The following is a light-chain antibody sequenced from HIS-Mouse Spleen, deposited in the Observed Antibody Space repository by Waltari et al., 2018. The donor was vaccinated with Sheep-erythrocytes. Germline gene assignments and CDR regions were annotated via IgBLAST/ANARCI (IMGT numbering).Light chain of an antibody. J-gene: IGLJ3*02. Sequence: QSVLTQPPSVSAAPGQKVTLSCPGSSPNIGNNYVSWYQQLPGTAPKLLIYDNNKRPSGIPDRFSGSKSGTSATLGITGLQTGDEADYYCGTWDSSLSAGRVFGGGTKLTVL. CDR3: GTWDSSLSAGRV. CDR2: DNN. CDR1: SPNIGNNY. V-gene: IGLV1-51*01.